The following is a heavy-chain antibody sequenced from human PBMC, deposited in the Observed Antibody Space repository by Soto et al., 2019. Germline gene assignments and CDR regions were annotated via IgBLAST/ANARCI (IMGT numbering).Heavy chain of an antibody. J-gene: IGHJ5*02. CDR1: GDSIISSDFY. D-gene: IGHD3-3*02. V-gene: IGHV4-39*01. CDR3: ARHSLALRKNNWFDP. Sequence: PSETLSLTCTVSGDSIISSDFYWGWVRQPPEEGLEWIGSIFYLGSSYYNPSLKSRVTMSVDTSKNQFSLRLRSVTAADTALYFCARHSLALRKNNWFDPWGQGIMVTV. CDR2: IFYLGSS.